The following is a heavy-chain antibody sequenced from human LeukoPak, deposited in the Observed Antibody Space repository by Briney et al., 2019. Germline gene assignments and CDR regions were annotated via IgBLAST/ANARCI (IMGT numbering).Heavy chain of an antibody. J-gene: IGHJ4*02. D-gene: IGHD1-1*01. CDR2: IYPGDSNT. V-gene: IGHV5-51*01. CDR1: GYSFTSNW. CDR3: ARLLWNDGEFDN. Sequence: GESLKISCKWSGYSFTSNWIGWVRQMPGNGLEWVGMIYPGDSNTRYSPSFQGQVSISADKSISTAYLQWSSLKASDTAMYYCARLLWNDGEFDNWGQGTLVTVSS.